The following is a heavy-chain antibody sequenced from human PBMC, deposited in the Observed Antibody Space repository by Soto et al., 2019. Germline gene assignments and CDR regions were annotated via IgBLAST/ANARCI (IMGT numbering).Heavy chain of an antibody. CDR2: MNPNSGNT. J-gene: IGHJ4*02. CDR1: GYTFTSDD. D-gene: IGHD4-17*01. Sequence: QVQLVQSGAEVKKPGASVKVSCKASGYTFTSDDINWVRQDTGQGLEWMGWMNPNSGNTGYAQKFQGRVTMTTNTSISTAYMELSSLRSEDMAVYYFASTLYGDNVDYWGQGTLVTVSS. V-gene: IGHV1-8*01. CDR3: ASTLYGDNVDY.